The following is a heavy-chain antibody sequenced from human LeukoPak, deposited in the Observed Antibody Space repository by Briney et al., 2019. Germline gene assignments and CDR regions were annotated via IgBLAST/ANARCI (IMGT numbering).Heavy chain of an antibody. CDR3: ARLEGGGANSSY. CDR1: GFTFSSYT. D-gene: IGHD4/OR15-4a*01. V-gene: IGHV3-21*01. J-gene: IGHJ4*02. CDR2: ITGNSGYI. Sequence: PGGSLRLSCAASGFTFSSYTMNWVRQAPGKGLEWVSSITGNSGYIYYADSVKGRFTISRDNTRNSVYLQMNSLRAEDTALYYCARLEGGGANSSYWGQGTLVTVSS.